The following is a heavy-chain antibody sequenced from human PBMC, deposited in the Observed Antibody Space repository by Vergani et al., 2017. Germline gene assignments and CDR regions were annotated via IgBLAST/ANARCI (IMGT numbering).Heavy chain of an antibody. CDR2: IGYDGRIK. CDR1: GFSFRGHG. D-gene: IGHD4-17*01. Sequence: QVHLVESGGGVVQPGRSLTLSCVASGFSFRGHGMHWVRQAPGKGLDWVAFIGYDGRIKYNVDSVKGRFTISRDTSKKTLSLQMRSLRADDTAVYYCAKEGRENSDYGYFDYWGQGTLVTVSS. CDR3: AKEGRENSDYGYFDY. V-gene: IGHV3-30*18. J-gene: IGHJ4*02.